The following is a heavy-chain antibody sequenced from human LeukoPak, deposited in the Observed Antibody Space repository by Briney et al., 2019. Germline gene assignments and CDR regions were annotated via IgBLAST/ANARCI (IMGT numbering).Heavy chain of an antibody. D-gene: IGHD3-3*01. CDR1: GYTFTSYG. J-gene: IGHJ6*03. CDR2: ISAYNGNT. CDR3: ARGYYDFWSGYYSILYYYMDV. Sequence: ASVKVSCQASGYTFTSYGISWVRQAPGQGLEWMGWISAYNGNTNYAQKLQGRVTMTTDTSTSTAYMELRSLRSDDTAVYYCARGYYDFWSGYYSILYYYMDVWGKGTTVTVSS. V-gene: IGHV1-18*01.